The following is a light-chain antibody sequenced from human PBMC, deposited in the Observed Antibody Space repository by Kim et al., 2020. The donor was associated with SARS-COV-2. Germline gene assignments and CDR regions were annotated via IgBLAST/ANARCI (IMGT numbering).Light chain of an antibody. Sequence: PGERATLSCRASQSVSSGYLAWHQQRPGQPPTLLIYGTSNRATGIPDRFSGSGSGTDFTLTISRLEPEDFAVYYCQQYGRSPLTFGGGTKLEIK. J-gene: IGKJ4*01. CDR3: QQYGRSPLT. V-gene: IGKV3-20*01. CDR2: GTS. CDR1: QSVSSGY.